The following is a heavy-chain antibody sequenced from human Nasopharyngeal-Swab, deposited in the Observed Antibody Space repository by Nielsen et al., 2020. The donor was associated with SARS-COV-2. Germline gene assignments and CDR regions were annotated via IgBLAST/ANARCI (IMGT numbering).Heavy chain of an antibody. J-gene: IGHJ4*02. CDR2: VYYSGST. CDR1: GDSISSYY. Sequence: SETLSLTCTVSGDSISSYYWSWIRQPPGKGLEWIGYVYYSGSTYYNPSLKSRVTISVDTSKNQFSLKLSSVTAADTAVYYCARVARITIFGVVTHFDYWGQGTLVTVSS. CDR3: ARVARITIFGVVTHFDY. V-gene: IGHV4-59*12. D-gene: IGHD3-3*01.